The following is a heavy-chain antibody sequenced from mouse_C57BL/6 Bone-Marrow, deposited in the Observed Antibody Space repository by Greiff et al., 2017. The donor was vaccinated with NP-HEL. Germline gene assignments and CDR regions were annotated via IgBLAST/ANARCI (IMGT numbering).Heavy chain of an antibody. CDR3: TRRTQSCYSQDY. D-gene: IGHD2-12*01. Sequence: QVQLQQSGAELARPGASVKLSCKASGYTFTSYGISWVKQRTGQGLEWIGEIYPRSGNTYYNEKLKGKATLTADKSHSTAYLELRSLTSEDSAVSFCTRRTQSCYSQDYWGQGTTLTVSS. CDR2: IYPRSGNT. CDR1: GYTFTSYG. V-gene: IGHV1-81*01. J-gene: IGHJ2*01.